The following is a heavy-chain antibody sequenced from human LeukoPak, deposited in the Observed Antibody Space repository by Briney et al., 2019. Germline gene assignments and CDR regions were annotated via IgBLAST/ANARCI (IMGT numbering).Heavy chain of an antibody. J-gene: IGHJ4*02. D-gene: IGHD1-26*01. CDR3: TLNSGSYSDAEY. CDR2: IRSKANSYAT. V-gene: IGHV3-73*01. Sequence: GGSLRLSCAASGFTFSGSAMHWVRQASGKGLEWVGRIRSKANSYATAYAASVKGRFTISRDDSKNTAYLQMNSLKTEDTAVYYCTLNSGSYSDAEYWGQGTLVTVSS. CDR1: GFTFSGSA.